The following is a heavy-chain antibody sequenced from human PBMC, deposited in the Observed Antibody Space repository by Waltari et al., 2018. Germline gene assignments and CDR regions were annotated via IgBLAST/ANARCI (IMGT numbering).Heavy chain of an antibody. CDR2: IKQEGSEK. J-gene: IGHJ6*03. CDR3: ARGARPDLDGGYYYYYMDV. Sequence: EVQLVESGGGLVQPGGSLRLSCAAAGVTFSSHWVSWARQGPGQGRERVANIKQEGSEKYYVDSVKGRFTISRDNAKNSLYLQMNSLRAEDTAVYYCARGARPDLDGGYYYYYMDVWGKGTTVTISS. V-gene: IGHV3-7*01. CDR1: GVTFSSHW. D-gene: IGHD3-3*01.